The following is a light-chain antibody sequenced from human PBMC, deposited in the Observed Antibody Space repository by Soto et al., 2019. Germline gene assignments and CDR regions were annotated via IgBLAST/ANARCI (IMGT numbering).Light chain of an antibody. V-gene: IGKV3-20*01. CDR3: QQYGTSLRT. CDR2: GAS. Sequence: EIVLTQSPGTLSLSPGERATLSCRASQPVSSNYLAWYQHKPGQAPRLVIYGASSRATGIPDRLSGSGSGTDFTLAISRLETEDFAVYYCQQYGTSLRTFGQGTKVDIK. J-gene: IGKJ1*01. CDR1: QPVSSNY.